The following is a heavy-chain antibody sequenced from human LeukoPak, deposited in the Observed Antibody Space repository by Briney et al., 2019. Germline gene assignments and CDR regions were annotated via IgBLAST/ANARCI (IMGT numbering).Heavy chain of an antibody. Sequence: PGGSLRLSCAASGFTFSSYWMHWVRQAPGKGLVWVSRINTDESSTSYADSVKGRFTISRDNARNTLYLQMNSLRAEDTAVYYCARVHSSSSDLRSYYYYMDVWGKGTTVTVSS. CDR3: ARVHSSSSDLRSYYYYMDV. V-gene: IGHV3-74*01. CDR1: GFTFSSYW. D-gene: IGHD6-6*01. J-gene: IGHJ6*03. CDR2: INTDESST.